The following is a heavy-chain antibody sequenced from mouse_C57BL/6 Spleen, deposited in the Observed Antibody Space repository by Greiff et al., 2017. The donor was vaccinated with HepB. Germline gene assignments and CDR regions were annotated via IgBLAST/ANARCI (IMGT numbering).Heavy chain of an antibody. D-gene: IGHD2-2*01. CDR2: IDPSDSYT. Sequence: VQLQQSGAELVRPGTSVKLSCKASGYTFTSYWMHWVKQRPGQGLEWIGVIDPSDSYTNYNQKFKGKATLTVDTSSSTAYMQLSSLTSEDSAVYYCARGRWLRSMDYWGQGTSVTVSS. CDR3: ARGRWLRSMDY. J-gene: IGHJ4*01. V-gene: IGHV1-59*01. CDR1: GYTFTSYW.